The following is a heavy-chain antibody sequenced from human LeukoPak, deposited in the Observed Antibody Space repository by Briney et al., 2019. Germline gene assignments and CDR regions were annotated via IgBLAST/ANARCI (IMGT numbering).Heavy chain of an antibody. Sequence: GGSLRLSCAASGFTFSNYAMSWVRQAPGKGLEWVSAISGSSGSTYYADALKGRFTISRDNSKSTLYLQMNTLRAEDTAVYYCARDRGYYYYYGMDVWGQGTTVTVSS. CDR1: GFTFSNYA. V-gene: IGHV3-23*01. CDR2: ISGSSGST. J-gene: IGHJ6*02. D-gene: IGHD6-13*01. CDR3: ARDRGYYYYYGMDV.